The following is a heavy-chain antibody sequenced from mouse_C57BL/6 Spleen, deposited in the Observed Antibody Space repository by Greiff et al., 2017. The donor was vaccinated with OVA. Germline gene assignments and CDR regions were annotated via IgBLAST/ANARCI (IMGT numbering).Heavy chain of an antibody. CDR1: GFTFSDYG. V-gene: IGHV5-17*01. CDR2: ISSCSSTN. D-gene: IGHD2-3*01. Sequence: EVKLMESGGGLVKPGGSLKLSCAASGFTFSDYGMHWVRQAPEQGLEWVAYISSCSSTNYYADTVKGRFTISRDNAKNTLFLQMTSLRSEDTAMYYCARDGYSFAYWGQGTLVTVSA. J-gene: IGHJ3*01. CDR3: ARDGYSFAY.